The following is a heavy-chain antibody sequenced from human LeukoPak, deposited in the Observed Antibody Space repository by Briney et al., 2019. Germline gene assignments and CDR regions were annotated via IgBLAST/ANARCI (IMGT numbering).Heavy chain of an antibody. D-gene: IGHD6-13*01. V-gene: IGHV3-48*01. Sequence: GGSLRLSCAASGFTFSSYSMNWVRQAPGKGLEWVSYISSSSSTIYYADSVKGRFTISRDNAKNSLYLQMNSLRAEDTAVYYCARAAAGTRGYYFDYWGQGTLVTVSS. J-gene: IGHJ4*02. CDR2: ISSSSSTI. CDR1: GFTFSSYS. CDR3: ARAAAGTRGYYFDY.